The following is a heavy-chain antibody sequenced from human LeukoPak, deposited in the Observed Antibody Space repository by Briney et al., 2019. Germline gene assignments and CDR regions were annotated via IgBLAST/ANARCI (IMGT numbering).Heavy chain of an antibody. Sequence: GGSLRLSCAASGFTFRSYAMHWVRQPPGKGLEWVAVISYDGSNKYYADSVKGRFTISRDNSKNTLYMQMNSLRAEDTAVYYCARAGTGVLWFGESYWGQGTLVTVSS. V-gene: IGHV3-30-3*01. CDR2: ISYDGSNK. CDR1: GFTFRSYA. J-gene: IGHJ4*02. D-gene: IGHD3-10*01. CDR3: ARAGTGVLWFGESY.